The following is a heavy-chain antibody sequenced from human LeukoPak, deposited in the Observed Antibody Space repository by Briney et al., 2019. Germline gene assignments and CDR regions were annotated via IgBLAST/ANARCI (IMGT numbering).Heavy chain of an antibody. CDR3: AKDHDSSGWPTFDY. J-gene: IGHJ4*02. CDR1: GFTFSSYW. V-gene: IGHV3-7*03. CDR2: IKQDGSEK. D-gene: IGHD6-19*01. Sequence: GGSLRLSCAASGFTFSSYWMGWDRQAPGKGLEWVANIKQDGSEKYYVDSVKGRFTISRDNAKNLLYLQMNSLSAEDTAVYYCAKDHDSSGWPTFDYWGQGTLVTVSS.